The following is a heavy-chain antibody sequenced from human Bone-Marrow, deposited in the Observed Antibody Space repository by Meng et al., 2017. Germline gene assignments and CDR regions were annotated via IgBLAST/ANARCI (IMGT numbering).Heavy chain of an antibody. CDR2: MNLNSDKK. CDR1: GYTFTDYE. D-gene: IGHD3-16*01. Sequence: ASVKVSCKASGYTFTDYEVNWVRQAPGQGLEWMAWMNLNSDKKDYARKFQGRLALTRDTSISTAYMELSSLTTEDTAVYYCARGHNYVDDGGQGTLVTVSS. V-gene: IGHV1-8*01. CDR3: ARGHNYVDD. J-gene: IGHJ4*02.